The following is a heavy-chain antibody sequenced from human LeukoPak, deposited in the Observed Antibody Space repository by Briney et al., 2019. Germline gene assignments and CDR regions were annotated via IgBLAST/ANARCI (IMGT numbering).Heavy chain of an antibody. D-gene: IGHD1-26*01. CDR1: VGSISTYY. CDR3: ARGGNYWPQWWFDP. Sequence: SETLSLTCTVSVGSISTYYWSWIRQPPGKGLEWIGYIYYTGSTSYNPSLKSRVTMSLDASKNQFSLELNSVTPADTAVYYCARGGNYWPQWWFDPWGRGTLVSVSS. V-gene: IGHV4-59*01. J-gene: IGHJ5*02. CDR2: IYYTGST.